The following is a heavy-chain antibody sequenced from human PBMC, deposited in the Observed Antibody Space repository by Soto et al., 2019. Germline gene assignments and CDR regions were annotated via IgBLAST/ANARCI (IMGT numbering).Heavy chain of an antibody. V-gene: IGHV4-39*01. CDR1: GGSISSSSYY. Sequence: PSETLSLTCTVSGGSISSSSYYWGWIRQPPGKGLEWIGSIYYSGSTYYNPSLKSRVTISVDTSKNQFSLKLSSVTAADTAVYYCAGYNYVWGSYRWYYYGMDVWGQGTTVTVSS. D-gene: IGHD3-16*02. CDR3: AGYNYVWGSYRWYYYGMDV. CDR2: IYYSGST. J-gene: IGHJ6*02.